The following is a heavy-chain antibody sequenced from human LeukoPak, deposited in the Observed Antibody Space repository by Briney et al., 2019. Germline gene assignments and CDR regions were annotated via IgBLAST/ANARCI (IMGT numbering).Heavy chain of an antibody. D-gene: IGHD3-3*01. CDR2: ISSSSSTI. Sequence: PGGSLRLSCAASGFTFSSYSMNWVRQAPGKGLEWVSYISSSSSTIYYADSVKGRFTISRDNAKNSLYLQMNSLRAEDTAVYYCARGASHITIFGVVPLGWFDPWGQGTLVTVSS. V-gene: IGHV3-48*01. CDR1: GFTFSSYS. CDR3: ARGASHITIFGVVPLGWFDP. J-gene: IGHJ5*02.